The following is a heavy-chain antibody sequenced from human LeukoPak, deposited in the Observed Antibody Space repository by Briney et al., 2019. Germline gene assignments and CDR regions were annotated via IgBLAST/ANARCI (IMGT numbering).Heavy chain of an antibody. CDR1: GFTFSGYG. V-gene: IGHV3-30*02. Sequence: GGSLRLSCAASGFTFSGYGMHWVRQAPGRGLEWVAFIRYDGSDKRYADSVKGRFTISRDNSRNTLYLQMNSLRPEDTAVYYCAKDLSGYCSGGSCYPSWFDPWGQGTLVTVSS. CDR2: IRYDGSDK. CDR3: AKDLSGYCSGGSCYPSWFDP. J-gene: IGHJ5*02. D-gene: IGHD2-15*01.